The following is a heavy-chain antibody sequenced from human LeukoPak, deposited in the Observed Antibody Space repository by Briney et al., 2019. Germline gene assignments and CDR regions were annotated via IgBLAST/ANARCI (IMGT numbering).Heavy chain of an antibody. V-gene: IGHV4-61*09. D-gene: IGHD1-1*01. J-gene: IGHJ4*02. CDR1: GGSISSSNYY. CDR3: AKDAGAELERLVDY. CDR2: IYTSGST. Sequence: SETLSLTCTVSGGSISSSNYYWSWIRQPAGKGLEWIGHIYTSGSTNYNPSLKSRVTISVDTSKNQFSLKLSSVTAADTAVYYCAKDAGAELERLVDYWGQETLVTVSS.